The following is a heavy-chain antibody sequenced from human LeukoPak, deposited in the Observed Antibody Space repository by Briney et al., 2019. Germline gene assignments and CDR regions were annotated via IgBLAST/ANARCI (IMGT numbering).Heavy chain of an antibody. CDR3: ARGQDSSGWFGTLNY. CDR1: GGSFSGYY. CDR2: INHSGST. Sequence: SETLSLTCAVYGGSFSGYYWSWIRQPPGKGLEWSGEINHSGSTNYNPSLKSRVTISVDTSKNQFSLKLSSVTAADTAVYYCARGQDSSGWFGTLNYWGQGTLVTVSS. V-gene: IGHV4-34*01. J-gene: IGHJ4*02. D-gene: IGHD6-19*01.